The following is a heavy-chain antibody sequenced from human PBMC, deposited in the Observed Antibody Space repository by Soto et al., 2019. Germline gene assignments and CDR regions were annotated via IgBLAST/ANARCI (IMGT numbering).Heavy chain of an antibody. CDR1: GFTFSSYA. D-gene: IGHD6-19*01. V-gene: IGHV3-30-3*01. Sequence: QVQLVESGGGVVQPGRSLRLSCAASGFTFSSYAMHWVRQAPGKGLEWVAVISYDGSNKYYADSVKGRFTISRDNSKTLYLQMNSLRAEETAVYYCVRDTSPYSSGWHNPHSDYWGQGTLVTVSS. CDR3: VRDTSPYSSGWHNPHSDY. J-gene: IGHJ4*02. CDR2: ISYDGSNK.